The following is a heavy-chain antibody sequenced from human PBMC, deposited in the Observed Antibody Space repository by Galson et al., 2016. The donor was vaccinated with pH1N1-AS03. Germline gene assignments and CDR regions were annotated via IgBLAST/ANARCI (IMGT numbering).Heavy chain of an antibody. CDR2: ISPYNGNT. CDR1: AYTFTTYG. J-gene: IGHJ3*02. D-gene: IGHD3-16*01. CDR3: ARKMGIMDAFDI. Sequence: SVKVSCKASAYTFTTYGISWVRQAPGQGLEWMGWISPYNGNTNYAQKLQGRVTMTTDTSTSTAYMELRSLKSDDTAVYYCARKMGIMDAFDIWGQGTMVSVAS. V-gene: IGHV1-18*01.